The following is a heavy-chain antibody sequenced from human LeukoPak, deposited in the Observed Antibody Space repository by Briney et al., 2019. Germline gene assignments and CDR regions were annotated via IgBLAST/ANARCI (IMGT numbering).Heavy chain of an antibody. CDR2: ISSGSKTI. Sequence: GGSLRLSCAASGFSFSNYNMNWVRQAPGKGLEWVSCISSGSKTIHYADSVKGRFTISRDNAKNSLYLQMNSLRDEDTAVYYCAASCSNPSCYGVDYWGQGTLVTVSS. CDR1: GFSFSNYN. CDR3: AASCSNPSCYGVDY. V-gene: IGHV3-48*02. D-gene: IGHD2-2*01. J-gene: IGHJ4*02.